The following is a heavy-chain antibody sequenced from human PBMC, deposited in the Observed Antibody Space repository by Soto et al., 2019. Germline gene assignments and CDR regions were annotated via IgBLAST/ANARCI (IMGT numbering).Heavy chain of an antibody. D-gene: IGHD3-16*02. V-gene: IGHV4-31*03. CDR3: ARSASGSYYDYVWGSYRYALFDY. Sequence: SETLSLTCTVSGGSISSGGYYWSWIRQHPGKGLEWIGYIYYSSSTYYNPSLKSRVTISVDTSKHQFSLKLSSVTAADTAVYYCARSASGSYYDYVWGSYRYALFDYWGQGTLVTVSS. CDR1: GGSISSGGYY. CDR2: IYYSSST. J-gene: IGHJ4*02.